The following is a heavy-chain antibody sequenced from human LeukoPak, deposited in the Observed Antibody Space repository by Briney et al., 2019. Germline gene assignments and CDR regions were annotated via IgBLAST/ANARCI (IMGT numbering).Heavy chain of an antibody. J-gene: IGHJ4*02. CDR2: IYYIGST. Sequence: PSETLSLTCTVSGGSISNYYWSWIRQPPGKELEWIGYIYYIGSTNYNPSLKRRVTISVDTSKNQFSLKLSSVTAADTAVYYCARGDTVAARPGRFDYWGQGTLVTVSS. CDR1: GGSISNYY. D-gene: IGHD6-6*01. V-gene: IGHV4-59*12. CDR3: ARGDTVAARPGRFDY.